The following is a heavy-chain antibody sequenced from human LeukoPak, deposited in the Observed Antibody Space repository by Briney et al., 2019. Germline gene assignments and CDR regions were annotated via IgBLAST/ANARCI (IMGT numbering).Heavy chain of an antibody. CDR1: GGSSSSSSYY. D-gene: IGHD4-23*01. CDR3: ASLYGSNYNNYYCDY. J-gene: IGHJ4*02. CDR2: IHDSGST. V-gene: IGHV4-39*01. Sequence: SETLSLTCSVSGGSSSSSSYYWGWIRQPPGQGLEWIGYIHDSGSTDYNPSLRSRVTISVDKSKNQSSLKLSSVTAADTAVYYCASLYGSNYNNYYCDYWGQGTLVTVSS.